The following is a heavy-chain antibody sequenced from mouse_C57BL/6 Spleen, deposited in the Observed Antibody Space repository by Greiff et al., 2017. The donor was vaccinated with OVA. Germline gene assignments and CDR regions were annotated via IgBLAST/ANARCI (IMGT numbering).Heavy chain of an antibody. J-gene: IGHJ2*01. CDR1: GFTFSDYY. CDR2: INYDGSST. D-gene: IGHD4-1*01. Sequence: EVKLMESEGGLVQPGSSMKLSCTASGFTFSDYYMAWVRQVPEKGLEWVANINYDGSSTYYLDSLKSRFIISRDNAKNILYLQMSSLKSEDTATYYCARDLGRGGYFDYWGQGTTLTVSS. V-gene: IGHV5-16*01. CDR3: ARDLGRGGYFDY.